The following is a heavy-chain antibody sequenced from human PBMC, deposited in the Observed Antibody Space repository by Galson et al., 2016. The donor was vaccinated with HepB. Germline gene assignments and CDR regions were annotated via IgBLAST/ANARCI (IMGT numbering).Heavy chain of an antibody. V-gene: IGHV3-30*04. CDR1: GFTFSIYG. CDR3: VREAPLYGVVYAYFDK. D-gene: IGHD2-8*02. Sequence: SLRLSCAASGFTFSIYGMHWVRQAPGKGLEWVAVTLDDGSNKDYGGYYADSVKGRFSISRDTSTSSLYLQMNSLRAEDTALYFCVREAPLYGVVYAYFDKWGQGALVTVSS. CDR2: TLDDGSNKDYGG. J-gene: IGHJ4*02.